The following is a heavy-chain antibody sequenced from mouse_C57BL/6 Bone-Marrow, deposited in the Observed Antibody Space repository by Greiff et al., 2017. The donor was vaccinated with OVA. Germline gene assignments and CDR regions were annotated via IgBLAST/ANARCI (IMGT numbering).Heavy chain of an antibody. CDR1: GFSLTSYA. Sequence: VQLQQSGPGLVAPSQSLSITCTVSGFSLTSYAISWVRQPPGKGLEWLGVIWTGGGTNYNSALKSRLSISKDNSKSQVFLKMNSLQTDDTARYYCAVNYYGSSYAMDYWGQGTSVTVSS. J-gene: IGHJ4*01. D-gene: IGHD1-1*01. V-gene: IGHV2-9-1*01. CDR3: AVNYYGSSYAMDY. CDR2: IWTGGGT.